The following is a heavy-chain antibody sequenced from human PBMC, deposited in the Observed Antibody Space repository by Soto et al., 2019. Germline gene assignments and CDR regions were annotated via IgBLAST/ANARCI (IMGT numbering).Heavy chain of an antibody. CDR1: GFTFHQSW. Sequence: GGSLRLSCAASGFTFHQSWMSWVRQAPGKGLEWVGRIKPRSEGETTDYVAPVKGRFTISRDDSKTMLYLQMNSLRAEDTAVYYCARDGYYDSSGYYAPFDYWGQGTLVTVSS. D-gene: IGHD3-22*01. CDR3: ARDGYYDSSGYYAPFDY. V-gene: IGHV3-15*01. CDR2: IKPRSEGETT. J-gene: IGHJ4*02.